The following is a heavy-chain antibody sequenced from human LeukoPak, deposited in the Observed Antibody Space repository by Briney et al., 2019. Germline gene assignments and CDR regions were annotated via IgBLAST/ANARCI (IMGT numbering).Heavy chain of an antibody. V-gene: IGHV1-2*02. J-gene: IGHJ6*02. CDR2: INPNSGGT. D-gene: IGHD6-13*01. CDR1: GYTFTGYY. CDR3: ARDLAEAAAGYYYYGMDV. Sequence: ASVKVSCKASGYTFTGYYMHWVRQAPGQGLEWMGWINPNSGGTNYAQKFQGRVTMTRDTSNSTAYMELSRLRSDDTAVYYCARDLAEAAAGYYYYGMDVWGQGTTVTVSS.